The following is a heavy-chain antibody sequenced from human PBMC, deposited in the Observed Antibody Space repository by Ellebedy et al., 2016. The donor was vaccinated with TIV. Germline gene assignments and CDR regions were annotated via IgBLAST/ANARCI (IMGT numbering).Heavy chain of an antibody. J-gene: IGHJ4*02. V-gene: IGHV3-23*01. CDR1: GFSFSSYA. Sequence: GESLKISCAASGFSFSSYAMSWVRQAPGKGLEWASGIVGSGGSRYADSVKGRFTISRDNSKSTLDLQMSSLRAEDTAVYYCAKDRTPGDGYWVFDFWGQGTLVTVST. CDR3: AKDRTPGDGYWVFDF. D-gene: IGHD5-18*01. CDR2: IVGSGGSR.